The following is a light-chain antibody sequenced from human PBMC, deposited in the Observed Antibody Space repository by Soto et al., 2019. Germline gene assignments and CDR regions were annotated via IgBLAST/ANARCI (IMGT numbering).Light chain of an antibody. CDR2: SNH. J-gene: IGLJ3*02. V-gene: IGLV1-44*01. CDR1: XXXIGSNT. Sequence: QSVLTXPPSASGTPGQXXTXXXSXXXXXIGSNTVSWYQQLPGTAPKLLIYSNHRRPSGVPDRFSGSKSGTSASLAFSGLQSEDEADYYCVAWDDSLNGRVFGGGTKLTVL. CDR3: VAWDDSLNGRV.